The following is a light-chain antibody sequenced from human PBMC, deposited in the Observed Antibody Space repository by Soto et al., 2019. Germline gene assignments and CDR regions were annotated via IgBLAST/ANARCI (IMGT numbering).Light chain of an antibody. CDR2: GAS. V-gene: IGKV3-20*01. J-gene: IGKJ5*01. CDR3: QQYHDSAT. Sequence: EIVLTQSPGTLSLSPGDRATLSCRASESVGDRHFAWYQQKPGHAPRLLIYGASTRATGIPDRFSGSGSGTDFTLTISRLEPEDFAVYYCQQYHDSATFGQGTRMENK. CDR1: ESVGDRH.